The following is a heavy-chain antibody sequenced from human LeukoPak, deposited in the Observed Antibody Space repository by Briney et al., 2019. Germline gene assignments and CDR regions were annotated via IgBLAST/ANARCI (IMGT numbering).Heavy chain of an antibody. D-gene: IGHD1-26*01. V-gene: IGHV4-61*01. CDR2: IYYSGST. J-gene: IGHJ6*03. CDR3: ARVVSLYYYYYYMDV. CDR1: GYSISSGYY. Sequence: PSETLSLTCTVSGYSISSGYYWGWIRQPPGKGLEWIGYIYYSGSTNYNPSLKSRVTISVDTSENQFSLKLSSVTAADTAVYYCARVVSLYYYYYYMDVWGKGTTVTVSS.